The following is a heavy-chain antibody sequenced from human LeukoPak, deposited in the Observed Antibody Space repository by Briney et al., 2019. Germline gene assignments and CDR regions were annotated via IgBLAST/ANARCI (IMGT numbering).Heavy chain of an antibody. D-gene: IGHD3-9*01. J-gene: IGHJ4*02. CDR3: ARVNFDWSLSGPFDY. CDR1: GYTFTGYY. Sequence: ASVKVSCKASGYTFTGYYMHWVRQAPGQGPEGMGWINPNSCGTNYAQKFQGRVTMTRDTSISTAYMELSRLRFDDTAAYYCARVNFDWSLSGPFDYWGQGTLVTVSS. CDR2: INPNSCGT. V-gene: IGHV1-2*02.